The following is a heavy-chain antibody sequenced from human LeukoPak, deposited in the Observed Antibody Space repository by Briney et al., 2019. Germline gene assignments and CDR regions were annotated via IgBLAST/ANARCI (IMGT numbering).Heavy chain of an antibody. J-gene: IGHJ3*02. D-gene: IGHD3-22*01. Sequence: ASVTVSCKASGYTFTSYYMHWVRQAPGQGLEWMGIINPSGGSTSYAQKFQGRVTMTRDMSTSTVYMELSSLRSEDTAVYYCARGSRTYYYDSSGYLPSDAFDIWGQGTMVTVSS. CDR2: INPSGGST. V-gene: IGHV1-46*01. CDR3: ARGSRTYYYDSSGYLPSDAFDI. CDR1: GYTFTSYY.